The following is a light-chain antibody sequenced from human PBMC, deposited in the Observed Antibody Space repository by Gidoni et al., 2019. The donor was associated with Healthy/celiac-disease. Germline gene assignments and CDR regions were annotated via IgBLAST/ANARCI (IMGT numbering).Light chain of an antibody. J-gene: IGLJ2*01. CDR2: EVS. CDR3: SSYTSSSTVV. Sequence: SALTQPASVSGSPGQSIPISCTGTSSDVGGYNYVSWYQQHPGKAPKLMIYEVSNRPSGVSNRFSGSKSGNTASLTISGLQAEDEAEYYCSSYTSSSTVVFGGGTKLTVL. V-gene: IGLV2-14*01. CDR1: SSDVGGYNY.